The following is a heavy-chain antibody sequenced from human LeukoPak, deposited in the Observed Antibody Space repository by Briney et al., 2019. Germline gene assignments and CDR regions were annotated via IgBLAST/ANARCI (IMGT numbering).Heavy chain of an antibody. D-gene: IGHD4-23*01. CDR1: GGSISSYY. Sequence: SETLSLTCTVSGGSISSYYWSWIRHPAVKGLELIGRIYSSGSSNYNPSLKSRVTVSVDTSKNQFSLKLSSVTAADTAVYYCARANGGNSRSFDYWGQGTLVTVSS. V-gene: IGHV4-4*07. J-gene: IGHJ4*02. CDR3: ARANGGNSRSFDY. CDR2: IYSSGSS.